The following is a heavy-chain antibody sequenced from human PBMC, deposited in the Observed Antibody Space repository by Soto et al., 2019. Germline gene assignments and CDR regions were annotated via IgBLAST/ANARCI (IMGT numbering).Heavy chain of an antibody. CDR2: IWYDGSNK. Sequence: QVQLVESGGGVVQPGRSLRLSCAASGFTFSSYGMHWVRQAPGKGLEWVAVIWYDGSNKYYADSVKGRFTISRDNSKNTLYLQMNSLRAEDTAVYYCAREAYDILTGYYEADPFDIWGQGTMVTVSS. CDR1: GFTFSSYG. CDR3: AREAYDILTGYYEADPFDI. J-gene: IGHJ3*02. D-gene: IGHD3-9*01. V-gene: IGHV3-33*01.